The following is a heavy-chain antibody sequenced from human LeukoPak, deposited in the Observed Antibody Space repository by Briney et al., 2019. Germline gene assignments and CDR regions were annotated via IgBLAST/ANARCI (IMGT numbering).Heavy chain of an antibody. V-gene: IGHV4-39*01. J-gene: IGHJ4*02. D-gene: IGHD4-17*01. CDR1: GGSISSSSYY. CDR2: IYYSGST. CDR3: AKNKGYGDPFPDFDY. Sequence: SATLSLTCPVSGGSISSSSYYWGWIRQPPGKGPEWIGSIYYSGSTYYNPSLKSRVTISVDTSKNQFSLKLSSVTAADTAVYYCAKNKGYGDPFPDFDYWGQGTLVTVSS.